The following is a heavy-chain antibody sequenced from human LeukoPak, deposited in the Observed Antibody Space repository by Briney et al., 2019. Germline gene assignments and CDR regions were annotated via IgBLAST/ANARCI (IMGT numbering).Heavy chain of an antibody. D-gene: IGHD4-11*01. V-gene: IGHV1-18*01. J-gene: IGHJ6*03. Sequence: ASVKVSCKASGYTFTSYGISWVRQAPGQGLEWMGWISAYNGNTNYAQKLQGRVTMTTDTSTGTAYMELRSLRSDDTAVYYCARDLAMTTQYYYYYMDVWGKGTTVTVSS. CDR1: GYTFTSYG. CDR2: ISAYNGNT. CDR3: ARDLAMTTQYYYYYMDV.